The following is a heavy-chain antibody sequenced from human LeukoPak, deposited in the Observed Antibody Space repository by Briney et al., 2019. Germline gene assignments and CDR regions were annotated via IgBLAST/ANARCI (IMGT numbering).Heavy chain of an antibody. Sequence: GGSLRLSCAASGFTFSNYWMHWVRQAPGKGLEWVAFIRYDGSNKYYADSVKGRFTISRDNSKNTLYLQMNSLRAEDTAVYYCAPAGGSGSYYNPIDYWGQGTLVTVSS. CDR2: IRYDGSNK. CDR1: GFTFSNYW. V-gene: IGHV3-30*02. CDR3: APAGGSGSYYNPIDY. D-gene: IGHD3-10*01. J-gene: IGHJ4*02.